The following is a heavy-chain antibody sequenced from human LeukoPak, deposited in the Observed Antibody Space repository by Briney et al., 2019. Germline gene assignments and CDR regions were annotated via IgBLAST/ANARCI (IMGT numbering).Heavy chain of an antibody. CDR2: IYYSGST. V-gene: IGHV4-59*12. J-gene: IGHJ4*02. D-gene: IGHD6-19*01. Sequence: SETLSLTCTVSGVSITSYYWSWIRQSPGKGLEWIGYIYYSGSTNYNSSLKSRVTISVDTSRNQFSLKLSSVTDADTAVYYCARGKVAAYFDYWGQGTLVTVSS. CDR3: ARGKVAAYFDY. CDR1: GVSITSYY.